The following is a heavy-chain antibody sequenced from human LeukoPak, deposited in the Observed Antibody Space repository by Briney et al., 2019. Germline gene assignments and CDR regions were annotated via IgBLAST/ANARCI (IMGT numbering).Heavy chain of an antibody. CDR1: GGTFSSYA. Sequence: GSSVKVSCKASGGTFSSYAISWVRQAPGQGLEWMGRIIPILGIANYAQKFQGRVTITADKSTSTAYMELSSLSSEDTAVYYCARGRYFDWLPDAFDIWGQGTMVTVSS. D-gene: IGHD3-9*01. J-gene: IGHJ3*02. CDR2: IIPILGIA. CDR3: ARGRYFDWLPDAFDI. V-gene: IGHV1-69*04.